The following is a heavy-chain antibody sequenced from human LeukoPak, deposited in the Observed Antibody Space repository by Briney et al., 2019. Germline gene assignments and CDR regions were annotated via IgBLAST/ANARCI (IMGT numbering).Heavy chain of an antibody. Sequence: SSETLSLTCTVSGGSISNYYWTWIRQSAGKGLEWIGRIYTSGGTNYNPSLKSRVTMSVDTSTNQFSLKLSSVTAADTAMYYCARAAEYSSGWYLFDFWGQGILVTVSA. V-gene: IGHV4-4*07. CDR3: ARAAEYSSGWYLFDF. CDR2: IYTSGGT. CDR1: GGSISNYY. J-gene: IGHJ4*02. D-gene: IGHD6-19*01.